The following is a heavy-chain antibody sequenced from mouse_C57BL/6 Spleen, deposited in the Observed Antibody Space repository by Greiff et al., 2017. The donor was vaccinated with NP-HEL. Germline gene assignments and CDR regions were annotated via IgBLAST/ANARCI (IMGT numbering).Heavy chain of an antibody. CDR1: GYTFTSYW. Sequence: QVQLKQPGAELVRPGTSVKLSCKASGYTFTSYWMHWVKQRPGQGLEWIGVIDPSDSYTNYNQKFKGKATLTVDTSSSTAYMQLSSLTSEDSAVYYCARGYYYGSSYWGYFDYWGQGTTLTVSS. V-gene: IGHV1-59*01. CDR3: ARGYYYGSSYWGYFDY. J-gene: IGHJ2*01. D-gene: IGHD1-1*01. CDR2: IDPSDSYT.